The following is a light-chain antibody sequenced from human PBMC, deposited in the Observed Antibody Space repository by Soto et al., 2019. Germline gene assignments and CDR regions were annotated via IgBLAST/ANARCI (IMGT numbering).Light chain of an antibody. CDR2: GAS. Sequence: EIVLTQSPGTLSLSPGERATLSCRASQSVASSYLAWYRQRPGRPPRLLIYGASSRAAGIPDRFSGSGSGTDFTLTISRLEPEDFAVYYCQQYGNSPRTFGQGTKVDIK. CDR3: QQYGNSPRT. CDR1: QSVASSY. J-gene: IGKJ1*01. V-gene: IGKV3-20*01.